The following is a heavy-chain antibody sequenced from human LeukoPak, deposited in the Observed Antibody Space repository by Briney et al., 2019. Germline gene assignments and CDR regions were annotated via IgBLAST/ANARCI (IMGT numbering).Heavy chain of an antibody. CDR2: ISGSGGST. J-gene: IGHJ4*02. CDR1: GFTFSSYA. CDR3: ARVHYYDSSGPVDY. V-gene: IGHV3-23*01. D-gene: IGHD3-22*01. Sequence: PGGSLRLSCAASGFTFSSYAMSWVRQAPGKGLEWVSAISGSGGSTYYADSVKGRFTISRDNSKNTLHLQMNSLRAEDTAVYYCARVHYYDSSGPVDYWGQGTLVTVSS.